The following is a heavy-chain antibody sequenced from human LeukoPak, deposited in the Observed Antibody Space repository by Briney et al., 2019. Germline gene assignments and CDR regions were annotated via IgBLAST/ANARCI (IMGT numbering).Heavy chain of an antibody. V-gene: IGHV3-74*01. CDR2: INSDGSST. CDR1: GFTFSSYW. Sequence: GGSLRLSCAASGFTFSSYWMHWVRQAPGKGLVWVSRINSDGSSTSYADSVKGRFTISRDNAKNTLFLRMNSLRAEDTAVYYCAALPSMKQEGRWGQGTLVTVSS. D-gene: IGHD2/OR15-2a*01. CDR3: AALPSMKQEGR. J-gene: IGHJ4*02.